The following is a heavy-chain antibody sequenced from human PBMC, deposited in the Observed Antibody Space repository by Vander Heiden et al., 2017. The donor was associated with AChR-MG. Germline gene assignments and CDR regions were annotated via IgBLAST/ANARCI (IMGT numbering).Heavy chain of an antibody. D-gene: IGHD3-22*01. CDR1: GFTFRDYY. CDR2: SSGTGTAT. Sequence: QVHRVESGRGTVTPGGSLRLSCAASGFTFRDYYMNSTRQGPGKGLEWITYSSGTGTATYSADSVKGRFTISRDNAKNSLYLQMNGLRAVDTAVYYCAASGYYERLVVWGQGTTVTVSS. V-gene: IGHV3-11*01. CDR3: AASGYYERLVV. J-gene: IGHJ6*02.